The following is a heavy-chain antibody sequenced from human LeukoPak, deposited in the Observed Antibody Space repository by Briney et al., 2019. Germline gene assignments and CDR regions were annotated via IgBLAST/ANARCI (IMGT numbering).Heavy chain of an antibody. Sequence: GGSLRLSCAASGFTFSTYAMTWVRQAPGKGLEWVSIIGGSDGRTYYADSVKGRFTIPRDNSKNTLYLQMNSLRAEDTAVYYCAKDSSSYNWGYMDVWGKGTTVIVSS. D-gene: IGHD1-20*01. CDR1: GFTFSTYA. CDR3: AKDSSSYNWGYMDV. CDR2: IGGSDGRT. V-gene: IGHV3-23*01. J-gene: IGHJ6*03.